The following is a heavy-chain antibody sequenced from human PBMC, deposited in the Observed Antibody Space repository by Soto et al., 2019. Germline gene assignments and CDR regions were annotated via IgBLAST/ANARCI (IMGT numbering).Heavy chain of an antibody. V-gene: IGHV3-74*01. J-gene: IGHJ3*02. D-gene: IGHD3-22*01. CDR3: AKDAPTMIVVRDAFDI. CDR1: GFAFSTYW. Sequence: PGGSLRLSCAASGFAFSTYWMYWVRQAPGKGLVWVSRIKSDGSSTSYADSVKGRFTTSRDNAKNTLYLQMNSLRAEDTAVYYCAKDAPTMIVVRDAFDIWGQGTMVTVSS. CDR2: IKSDGSST.